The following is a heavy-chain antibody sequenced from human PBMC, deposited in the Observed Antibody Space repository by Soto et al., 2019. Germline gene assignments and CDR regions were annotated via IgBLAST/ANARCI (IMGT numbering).Heavy chain of an antibody. V-gene: IGHV4-39*01. J-gene: IGHJ6*02. CDR1: GGSISSSSYY. CDR3: AIITMITFGGVLYDGMDV. D-gene: IGHD3-16*01. Sequence: SETLSLTCTVSGGSISSSSYYWGWIRQPPGKGLEWIGSIYYSGSTYYNPSLKSRVTISVDTSKNQFSLKLSSVTAADTAVYYCAIITMITFGGVLYDGMDVWGQGTTVTVS. CDR2: IYYSGST.